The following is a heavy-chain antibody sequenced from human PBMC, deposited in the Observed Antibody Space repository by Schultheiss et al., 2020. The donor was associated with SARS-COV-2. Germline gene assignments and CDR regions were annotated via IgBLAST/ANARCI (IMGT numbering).Heavy chain of an antibody. CDR3: ARDGYCSGGTCYADLYYYYYMDV. J-gene: IGHJ6*03. CDR1: GGSISSGDYY. D-gene: IGHD2-15*01. V-gene: IGHV4-30-4*08. Sequence: SETLSLPCAVYGGSISSGDYYWSWIRQPPGKGLEWIGYIYYSGSTYYNPSLKSRVTISVDTSKNQFSLKLSSVTAADTAVYYCARDGYCSGGTCYADLYYYYYMDVWGKGTTVTVSS. CDR2: IYYSGST.